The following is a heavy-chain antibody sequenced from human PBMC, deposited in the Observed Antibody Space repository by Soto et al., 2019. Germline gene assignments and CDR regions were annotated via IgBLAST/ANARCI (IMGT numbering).Heavy chain of an antibody. J-gene: IGHJ5*02. V-gene: IGHV4-34*01. CDR3: ARGVVSGNWFDP. CDR2: INHSGST. Sequence: SETLSLTCAVYGGSFSGYYWSWIRQPPGKGLEWIGEINHSGSTNYNPSLKSRVTISVDTSKNQFSLKLSSVTAADTAVYYCARGVVSGNWFDPWGQGTLVTVSS. CDR1: GGSFSGYY. D-gene: IGHD3-10*01.